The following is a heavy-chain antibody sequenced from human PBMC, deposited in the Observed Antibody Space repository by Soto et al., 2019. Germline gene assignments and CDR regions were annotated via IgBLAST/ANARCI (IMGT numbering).Heavy chain of an antibody. V-gene: IGHV3-23*01. D-gene: IGHD1-26*01. CDR3: AKNQGVELVPLATVDWFDP. Sequence: PGGSLRLSCAASGFIFENFGMSWVRQAPGKGLEWISSISGSGFKKYYADSVKGRFTISRDNSKSTVYLELNSLSAEDPAVYHCAKNQGVELVPLATVDWFDPWGQGSVVTVSS. J-gene: IGHJ5*02. CDR1: GFIFENFG. CDR2: ISGSGFKK.